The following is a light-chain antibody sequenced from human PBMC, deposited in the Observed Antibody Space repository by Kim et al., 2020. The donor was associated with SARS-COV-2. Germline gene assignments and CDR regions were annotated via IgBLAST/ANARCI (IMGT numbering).Light chain of an antibody. CDR2: RNN. J-gene: IGLJ3*02. Sequence: QSVLTQPPSASGTPGQRVTISCSGSSSNIGSNYVYWYQQLPGTAPKLLLYRNNQRPSGVPDRFSGSNSDASASLAISGLRSEDEADYYCAGWDDRLRVWVFGGGTQLTVL. V-gene: IGLV1-47*01. CDR1: SSNIGSNY. CDR3: AGWDDRLRVWV.